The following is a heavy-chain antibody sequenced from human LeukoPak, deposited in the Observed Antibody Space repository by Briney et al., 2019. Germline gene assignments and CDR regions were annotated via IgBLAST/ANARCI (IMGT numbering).Heavy chain of an antibody. CDR2: INHSGST. J-gene: IGHJ5*02. CDR1: GGSFSGYY. CDR3: ARGSPRGYGSGSYVRSWFDP. D-gene: IGHD3-10*01. V-gene: IGHV4-34*01. Sequence: SETLSLTCAVYGGSFSGYYWSWIRQPPGKGLEWIGEINHSGSTNYNPSLESRVTISVDTSKNQFSLKLSSVTAADTAVYYYARGSPRGYGSGSYVRSWFDPWGQGTLVTVSS.